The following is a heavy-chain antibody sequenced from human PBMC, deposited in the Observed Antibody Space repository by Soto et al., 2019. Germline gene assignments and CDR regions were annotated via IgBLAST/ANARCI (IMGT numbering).Heavy chain of an antibody. J-gene: IGHJ4*02. D-gene: IGHD5-12*01. V-gene: IGHV1-3*01. CDR1: CYTFTSYG. CDR3: ATPIVAFY. CDR2: INAGNSNT. Sequence: VNVACKASCYTFTSYGISWVRHAPGQSLEWMVCINAGNSNTKYSQKFQGRVIITRDTSAGTAYMELRSLRSEDTAVYYCATPIVAFYWGQGTLVTVSS.